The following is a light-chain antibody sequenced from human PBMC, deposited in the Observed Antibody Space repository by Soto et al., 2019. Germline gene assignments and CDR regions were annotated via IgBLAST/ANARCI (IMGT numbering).Light chain of an antibody. CDR2: DAS. J-gene: IGKJ1*01. CDR1: ENIKNW. Sequence: DVQMTQSRSTLAASVLDRVTITFRASENIKNWLAWYQQTPGKAPKVLISDASRLETGVPSRFSGSGYGTDFTLTITSLQTDDFGTYHCQQYDVHPKTFGQGTKVDIK. V-gene: IGKV1-5*01. CDR3: QQYDVHPKT.